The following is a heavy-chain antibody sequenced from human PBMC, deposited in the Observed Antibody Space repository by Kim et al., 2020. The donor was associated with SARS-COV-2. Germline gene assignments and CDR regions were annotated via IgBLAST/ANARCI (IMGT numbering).Heavy chain of an antibody. CDR2: ISSGSSYI. V-gene: IGHV3-21*04. Sequence: GGSLRLSCAASGFTFSRYSMNWVRQAPGKGLEWVSSISSGSSYIHYADSVKGRITISRDNAKNTLYLQMNSLRAEDTAVYYCARGRYFDWLLAYYYGMDVWGQGATGSVSS. CDR3: ARGRYFDWLLAYYYGMDV. J-gene: IGHJ6*02. CDR1: GFTFSRYS. D-gene: IGHD3-9*01.